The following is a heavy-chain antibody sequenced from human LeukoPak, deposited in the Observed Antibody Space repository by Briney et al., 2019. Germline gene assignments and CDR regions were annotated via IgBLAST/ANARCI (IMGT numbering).Heavy chain of an antibody. CDR1: GYTFTSYA. J-gene: IGHJ5*02. D-gene: IGHD5-18*01. CDR3: AREDTAMVTSWFDP. V-gene: IGHV1-69*13. CDR2: IIPIFGTA. Sequence: SVKVSCKASGYTFTSYAISWVRQAPGQGLEWMGGIIPIFGTANYAQKFQGRVTITADESTSTAYMELSSLRSEDTAVYYCAREDTAMVTSWFDPWGQGTLVTVSS.